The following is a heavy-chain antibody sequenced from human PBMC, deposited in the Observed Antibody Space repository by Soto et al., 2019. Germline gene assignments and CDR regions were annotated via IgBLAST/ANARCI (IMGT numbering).Heavy chain of an antibody. V-gene: IGHV4-31*03. J-gene: IGHJ4*02. Sequence: QVQLQESGPGLVKPSQTLSLTCTVSGGSISSGGYYWSWIRQHPGKGLEWIGYIYYSGSTYYNPSLKSRVTISVDTSKNQFSLKLSSVTAADTAVYYCAREGGFMVRGVPGSSYFDYWGQGTLVTVSS. CDR1: GGSISSGGYY. CDR2: IYYSGST. CDR3: AREGGFMVRGVPGSSYFDY. D-gene: IGHD3-10*01.